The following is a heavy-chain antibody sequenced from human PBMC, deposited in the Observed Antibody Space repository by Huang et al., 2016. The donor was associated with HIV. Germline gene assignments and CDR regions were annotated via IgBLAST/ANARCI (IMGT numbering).Heavy chain of an antibody. D-gene: IGHD1-7*01. CDR2: IKQDGSEK. CDR1: TATFNAYW. Sequence: LVESGGGVVQPGGSRRLSCAGSTATFNAYWMSWVRQRPGQGLEWVAKIKQDGSEKYYMDSVEGRFNISRDNVKKLLFLEMNNLRVADTAVYYCATKASAMDIWGQGTTVIVSS. CDR3: ATKASAMDI. V-gene: IGHV3-7*01. J-gene: IGHJ6*02.